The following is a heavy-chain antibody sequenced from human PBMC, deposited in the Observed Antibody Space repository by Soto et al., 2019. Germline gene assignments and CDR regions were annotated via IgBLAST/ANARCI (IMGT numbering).Heavy chain of an antibody. CDR2: IYPTGNT. D-gene: IGHD3-10*01. J-gene: IGHJ4*03. Sequence: QLQLRESGSGLVKPSQTLSLTCTVSGGSISSGGYSWSWIRQSPEKGLEWIGCIYPTGNTYYHPSLKSRVTISVDTSRTQFSLNPTSVTAADTAVYYCARAPPGPSPRWVLWGQGTPVTVSS. CDR3: ARAPPGPSPRWVL. V-gene: IGHV4-30-2*06. CDR1: GGSISSGGYS.